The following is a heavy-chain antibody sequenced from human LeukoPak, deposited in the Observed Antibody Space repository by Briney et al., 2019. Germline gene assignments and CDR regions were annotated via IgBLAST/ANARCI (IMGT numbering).Heavy chain of an antibody. CDR3: ARDAGYGYDRFDY. D-gene: IGHD5-18*01. V-gene: IGHV3-74*01. Sequence: GGSLRLSCAVSGLTFSGHWMFWVRQAPGKGLVGVSSTNSDGSSTGYTDSVKGRYTISRDNAQNSLYLQMNRLGVEDTAVYYCARDAGYGYDRFDYRGQGTQVTVSS. CDR1: GLTFSGHW. J-gene: IGHJ4*02. CDR2: TNSDGSST.